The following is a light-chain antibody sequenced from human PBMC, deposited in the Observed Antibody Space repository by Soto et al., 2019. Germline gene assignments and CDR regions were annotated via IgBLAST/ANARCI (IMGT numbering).Light chain of an antibody. CDR2: DAS. V-gene: IGKV1-5*01. J-gene: IGKJ1*01. CDR1: QSISSW. Sequence: DIQMTQSPSTLSPSVGDRVTITCRASQSISSWLAWYQQKPRKAXKLLIYDASSLESGVPSRFSGSGCGTEFTLTISSLQSEDFLVYYCYQYNHWLTWTFGQGTKVDIK. CDR3: YQYNHWLTWT.